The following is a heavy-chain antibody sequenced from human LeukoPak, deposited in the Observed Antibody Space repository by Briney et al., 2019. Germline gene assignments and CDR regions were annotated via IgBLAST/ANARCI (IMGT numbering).Heavy chain of an antibody. Sequence: PGGSLRLSCAASVFTFSSYAMSWVRQAPGKGLEWVSAISGSGGSTYYADSVKGRFTISRDNSKNTLYLQMNSLRAEDTAVYYCSKDLVRSWLIDFDYWGQGTLLTVSS. D-gene: IGHD6-13*01. J-gene: IGHJ4*02. CDR3: SKDLVRSWLIDFDY. CDR1: VFTFSSYA. CDR2: ISGSGGST. V-gene: IGHV3-23*01.